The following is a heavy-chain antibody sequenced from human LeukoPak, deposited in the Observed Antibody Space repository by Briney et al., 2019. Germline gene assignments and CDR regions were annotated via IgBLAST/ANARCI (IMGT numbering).Heavy chain of an antibody. CDR3: AREGHYDILTGPFDP. CDR2: ISAYNGNT. V-gene: IGHV1-18*01. Sequence: ASVKVSCKASGYTFTSYGISWVRQAPGQGLEWMGWISAYNGNTNYAQKLQGRVTMTTDTSTSTAYMELRSLRSDDTAMYYCAREGHYDILTGPFDPWGQGTLVTVSS. J-gene: IGHJ5*02. CDR1: GYTFTSYG. D-gene: IGHD3-9*01.